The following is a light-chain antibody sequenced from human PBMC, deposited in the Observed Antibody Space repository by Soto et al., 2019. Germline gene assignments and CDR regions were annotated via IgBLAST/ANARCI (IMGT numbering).Light chain of an antibody. Sequence: EVAMPQSPLSLPVTLGQPASISCRSSQSLVYSDGNTYLNWFHQRPGQSPRRLIYKVSNRDSGVQDRFSGSGSGSDFTLKISRVEAEDVGVYYCMQGTYCPPLTFGGGTKVEIK. CDR1: QSLVYSDGNTY. CDR2: KVS. V-gene: IGKV2-30*01. J-gene: IGKJ4*01. CDR3: MQGTYCPPLT.